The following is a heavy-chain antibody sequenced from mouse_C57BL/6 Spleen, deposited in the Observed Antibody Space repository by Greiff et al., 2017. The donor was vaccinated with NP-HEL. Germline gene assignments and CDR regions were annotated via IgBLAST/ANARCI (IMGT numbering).Heavy chain of an antibody. Sequence: QVQLQQPGAELVKPGASVKLSCKASGYTFTSYWMQWVKQRPGQGLEWIGEIDPSDSYTNYNQKFKGKATLTVDTSSSKAYMQLSSLTSEDSAVSYCARCDYDWYAYWGQGTLVTVSA. D-gene: IGHD2-4*01. CDR3: ARCDYDWYAY. CDR2: IDPSDSYT. CDR1: GYTFTSYW. V-gene: IGHV1-50*01. J-gene: IGHJ3*01.